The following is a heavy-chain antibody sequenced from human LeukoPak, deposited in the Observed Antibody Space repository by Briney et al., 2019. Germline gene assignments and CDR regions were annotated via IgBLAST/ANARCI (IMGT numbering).Heavy chain of an antibody. J-gene: IGHJ4*02. CDR2: SSSGGSAI. Sequence: GGSLRLSCAASGFTFSDYYTSWIRQAPGKGLEWVSYSSSGGSAIYYADSVKGRFTISRDNAKNSVYLQMNSLRAEDTAVYYCATTRYSNASYSVYWGQGTLVTVSS. D-gene: IGHD6-13*01. V-gene: IGHV3-11*04. CDR3: ATTRYSNASYSVY. CDR1: GFTFSDYY.